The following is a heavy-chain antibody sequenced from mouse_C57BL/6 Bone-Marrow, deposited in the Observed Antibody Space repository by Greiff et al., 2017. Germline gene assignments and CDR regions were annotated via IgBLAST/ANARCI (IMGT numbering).Heavy chain of an antibody. D-gene: IGHD1-1*01. CDR1: GFSLSTFGMG. CDR3: ARENYGSSYAFAY. V-gene: IGHV8-8*01. J-gene: IGHJ3*01. CDR2: IWWDDDK. Sequence: QVQLKESGPGILQPSQTLSLTCSFSGFSLSTFGMGVGWIRQPSGKGLEWLAHIWWDDDKYYNPALKSRLTISKDTSKNQVFLKIANVDTADTATYYCARENYGSSYAFAYWGQGTLVTVSA.